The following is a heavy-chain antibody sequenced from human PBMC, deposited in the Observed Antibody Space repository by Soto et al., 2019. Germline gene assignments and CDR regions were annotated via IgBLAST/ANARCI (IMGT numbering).Heavy chain of an antibody. CDR3: ARSVYYFDY. V-gene: IGHV3-7*03. CDR1: GFTFSGYW. Sequence: GGALRLSCVASGFTFSGYWMNWVRQAPGKGLEWVANMKEDGSEIYYVDSVKGRFTISRDNAKNSLYLQMNSLRAEDTAVYFCARSVYYFDYWGQGTLVTVSS. D-gene: IGHD6-25*01. CDR2: MKEDGSEI. J-gene: IGHJ4*02.